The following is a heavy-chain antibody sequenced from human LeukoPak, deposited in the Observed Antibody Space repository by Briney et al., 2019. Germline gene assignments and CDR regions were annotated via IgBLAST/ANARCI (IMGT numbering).Heavy chain of an antibody. CDR2: INPNSGGT. V-gene: IGHV1-2*02. J-gene: IGHJ4*02. CDR3: ASHPRELRRTTPLDY. Sequence: ASVKVSCKASGYTFTGYYMHWVRQAPGRGLEWMGWINPNSGGTNYAQKFQGRVTMTRDTSISTAYMELSRLRSDDTAVYYCASHPRELRRTTPLDYWGQGTLVTVSS. CDR1: GYTFTGYY. D-gene: IGHD1-7*01.